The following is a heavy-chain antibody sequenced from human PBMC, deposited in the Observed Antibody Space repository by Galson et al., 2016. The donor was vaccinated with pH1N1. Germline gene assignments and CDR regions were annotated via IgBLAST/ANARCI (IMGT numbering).Heavy chain of an antibody. J-gene: IGHJ3*02. V-gene: IGHV5-51*01. CDR3: ARQNDYGDYREDAFDI. Sequence: QSGAEVKKPGESLKISCQGSGYSFRSSWIRWVRQMPGKGLEWMGIIYLGGSHIRYSPSFQGQVTISADKSINIVYLQWSSLKASDTAIYYCARQNDYGDYREDAFDIWGQGTLVTVSS. D-gene: IGHD4-17*01. CDR2: IYLGGSHI. CDR1: GYSFRSSW.